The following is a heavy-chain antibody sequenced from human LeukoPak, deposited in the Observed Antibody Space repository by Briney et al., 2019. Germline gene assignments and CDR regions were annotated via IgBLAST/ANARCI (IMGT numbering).Heavy chain of an antibody. CDR2: INPNSGGT. J-gene: IGHJ4*02. D-gene: IGHD6-19*01. CDR1: GYTFTGYY. CDR3: ARHYSSGWYSHFDY. V-gene: IGHV1-2*02. Sequence: ASVKVSCKASGYTFTGYYMQWVRQAPGQGLEWMGWINPNSGGTNYAQKFQGRVTMTRDTSISTAYMELSRLRSDDTAVYYCARHYSSGWYSHFDYWGQGTLVTGSS.